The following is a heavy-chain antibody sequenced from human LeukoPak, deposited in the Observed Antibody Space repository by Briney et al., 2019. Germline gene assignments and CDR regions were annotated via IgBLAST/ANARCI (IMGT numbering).Heavy chain of an antibody. J-gene: IGHJ3*02. V-gene: IGHV1-18*01. CDR1: GYTFASYG. D-gene: IGHD3-9*01. CDR3: ATVNYDILTGYYIDAFDI. CDR2: ISAYNGNT. Sequence: EASVKVSCKASGYTFASYGINWVRQAPGQGLEWMGWISAYNGNTNYAQKLQGRVTMTTDTSTSTAYMELRSLRSDDTAVYYCATVNYDILTGYYIDAFDIWGQGTMVTVSS.